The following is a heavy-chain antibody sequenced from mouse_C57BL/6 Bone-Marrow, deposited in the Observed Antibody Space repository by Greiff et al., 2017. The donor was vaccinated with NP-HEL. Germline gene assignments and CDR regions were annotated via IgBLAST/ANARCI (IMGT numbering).Heavy chain of an antibody. D-gene: IGHD1-1*01. CDR1: GFSLSTFGMG. CDR3: ARRVTTVVDLYYFDY. Sequence: QVTLKVSGPGILQPSQTLSLTCSFSGFSLSTFGMGVGWIRQPSGKGLEWLAHIWWDDDKYYNPALKSRLTISKDTSKNQVFLKIANVDTAETATYYCARRVTTVVDLYYFDYWGQGTTLTVSS. CDR2: IWWDDDK. V-gene: IGHV8-8*01. J-gene: IGHJ2*01.